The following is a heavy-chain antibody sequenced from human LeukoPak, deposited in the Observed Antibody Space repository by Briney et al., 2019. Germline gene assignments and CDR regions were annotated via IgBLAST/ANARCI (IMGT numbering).Heavy chain of an antibody. CDR3: TRSGYRHPYHFDS. D-gene: IGHD3-22*01. CDR2: ISSSSSYI. Sequence: GGSLRLSCAASGFTFSTSYMNWVRQAPGKGLEWVSSISSSSSYIYYADSLKGRFTISRDNSKNTLSLQMNSLRVEDTAIYYCTRSGYRHPYHFDSWGQGTLVTVSS. V-gene: IGHV3-21*04. CDR1: GFTFSTSY. J-gene: IGHJ4*02.